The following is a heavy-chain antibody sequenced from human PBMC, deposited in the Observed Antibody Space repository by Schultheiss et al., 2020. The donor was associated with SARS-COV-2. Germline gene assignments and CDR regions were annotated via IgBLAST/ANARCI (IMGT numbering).Heavy chain of an antibody. CDR1: GGSISSSSYY. CDR2: IYTSGST. Sequence: SETLSLTCTVSGGSISSSSYYWGWIRQPAGKGLEWIGRIYTSGSTNYNPSLKSRVTMSVDTSKNQFSLKLSSVTAADTAVYYCARAQAAAGTGGFDYWGQGTLVTVSS. V-gene: IGHV4-61*02. D-gene: IGHD6-13*01. CDR3: ARAQAAAGTGGFDY. J-gene: IGHJ4*02.